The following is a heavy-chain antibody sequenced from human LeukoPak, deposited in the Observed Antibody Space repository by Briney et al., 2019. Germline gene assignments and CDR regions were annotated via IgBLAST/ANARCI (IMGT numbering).Heavy chain of an antibody. V-gene: IGHV1-24*01. CDR3: ATVVRLRYFDWLFYPPFDY. CDR1: VYTLTELS. J-gene: IGHJ4*02. D-gene: IGHD3-9*01. CDR2: FDPGDGET. Sequence: ASVKVSCKVSVYTLTELSMHWVRQAPGKGLEWMGGFDPGDGETIYAQKFQGRVTMTEDTSTDTAYMELSSLRSEDTAVYYCATVVRLRYFDWLFYPPFDYWGQGTLVTVSS.